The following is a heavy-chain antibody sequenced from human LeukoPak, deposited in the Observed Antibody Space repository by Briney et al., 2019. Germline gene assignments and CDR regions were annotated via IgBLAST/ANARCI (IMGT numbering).Heavy chain of an antibody. J-gene: IGHJ4*02. CDR1: GFTFSSYS. CDR2: ISTSSSYI. CDR3: ARGGDGWYHNSGF. Sequence: GGSLRLSCAASGFTFSSYSMNWVRQAPGKGLEWVSSISTSSSYIYYADSVKGRVTISRDNARNSLYLQMNSLRAEDTAVYYCARGGDGWYHNSGFWGQGTLVTVSS. D-gene: IGHD6-19*01. V-gene: IGHV3-21*01.